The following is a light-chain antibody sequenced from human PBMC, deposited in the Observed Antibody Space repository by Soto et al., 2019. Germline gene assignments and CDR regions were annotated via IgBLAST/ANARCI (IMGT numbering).Light chain of an antibody. Sequence: EIVLTQSPGTLSLSPGERATLSCRASQSVSSIYLAWYQQKPGQAPRLLIYDASNRATGIPDRFSGSGSGTDFTLTITRLEPEDLAVYYCQQYGSSPRTFGRGTKVDIK. CDR2: DAS. V-gene: IGKV3-20*01. J-gene: IGKJ1*01. CDR1: QSVSSIY. CDR3: QQYGSSPRT.